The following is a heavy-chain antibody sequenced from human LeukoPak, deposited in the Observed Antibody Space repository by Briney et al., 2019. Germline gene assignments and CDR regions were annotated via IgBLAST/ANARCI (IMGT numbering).Heavy chain of an antibody. Sequence: QPGGSLRLSCAASGFTFSSYAMSWVRQAPGKGLEWVANINQDGSEKYYVDSVKGRFTISRDNAKNSLFLQMNTLRAEDTAVYYCAGDRGWFDPWGQGTLVTVSS. V-gene: IGHV3-7*01. CDR3: AGDRGWFDP. CDR2: INQDGSEK. CDR1: GFTFSSYA. J-gene: IGHJ5*02.